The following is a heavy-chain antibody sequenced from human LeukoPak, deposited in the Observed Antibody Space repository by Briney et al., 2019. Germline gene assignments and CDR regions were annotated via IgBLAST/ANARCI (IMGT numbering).Heavy chain of an antibody. Sequence: GESLKISCKGSGYNFTNFWIGWVRQMSGKGLEWMGIIYPGDSDTKYSPSFQGQVTISADKSISTAYLQWSSLRASDTAMYYCARRKVGYCSGGSCYNWSDPWGQGTLVTVLS. CDR3: ARRKVGYCSGGSCYNWSDP. J-gene: IGHJ5*02. CDR2: IYPGDSDT. V-gene: IGHV5-51*01. CDR1: GYNFTNFW. D-gene: IGHD2-15*01.